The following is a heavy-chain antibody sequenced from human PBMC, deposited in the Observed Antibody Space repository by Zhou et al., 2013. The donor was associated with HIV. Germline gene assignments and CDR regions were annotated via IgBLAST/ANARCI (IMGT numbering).Heavy chain of an antibody. CDR1: GGTFSRYG. Sequence: QVQLVQSGAEVKKPGSSVKVSCKASGGTFSRYGISWVRQAPGQGLEWMGGIIPIFGTANYAQKFQGRVTITTDESTSTAYMELSSLRSEDTAVYYCASPQQLVESDAFDIWGQGTMVTVSS. V-gene: IGHV1-69*05. D-gene: IGHD6-13*01. J-gene: IGHJ3*02. CDR3: ASPQQLVESDAFDI. CDR2: IIPIFGTA.